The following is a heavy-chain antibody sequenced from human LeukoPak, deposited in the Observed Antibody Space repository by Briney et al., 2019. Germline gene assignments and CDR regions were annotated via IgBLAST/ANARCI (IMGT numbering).Heavy chain of an antibody. Sequence: ASVKVSCKVSGYTLTELSMHWVRQAPGKGLEWMGGFDPEDGETIYAQKFQGRVTMTEDTSTSTAYMELRSLRSDDTAVYYCARHRNAAYYYDSSGSLSPLDYWGQGTLVTVSS. CDR1: GYTLTELS. D-gene: IGHD3-22*01. V-gene: IGHV1-24*01. CDR2: FDPEDGET. CDR3: ARHRNAAYYYDSSGSLSPLDY. J-gene: IGHJ4*02.